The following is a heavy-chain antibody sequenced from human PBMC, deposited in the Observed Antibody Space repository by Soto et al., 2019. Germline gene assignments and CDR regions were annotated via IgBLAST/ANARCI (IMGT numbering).Heavy chain of an antibody. V-gene: IGHV1-18*04. CDR1: GYTFTSYG. D-gene: IGHD2-15*01. Sequence: ASVKVSCKASGYTFTSYGISWVRQAPGQGLEWMGWISAYNGNTNYAQKLQGRVTMTTDTSTSTAYMELRSLRSDDTAVYYCARGLLQWMPPYYYYGMDVWGQGTTGTVS. J-gene: IGHJ6*02. CDR2: ISAYNGNT. CDR3: ARGLLQWMPPYYYYGMDV.